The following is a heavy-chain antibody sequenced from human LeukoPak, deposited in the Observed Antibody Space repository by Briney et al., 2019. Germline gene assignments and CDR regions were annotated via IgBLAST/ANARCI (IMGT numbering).Heavy chain of an antibody. V-gene: IGHV4-39*01. CDR3: ARRMTTVTHVHDAFDI. CDR2: IYYSGST. CDR1: GGSISGSSYY. J-gene: IGHJ3*02. Sequence: SETLSLTCTVSGGSISGSSYYWGWIRQPPGKGLEWIGSIYYSGSTYYNPSLKSRVTISVDTSKNQFSLKLSSVTAADTAVYYCARRMTTVTHVHDAFDIWGQGTMVTVSS. D-gene: IGHD4-17*01.